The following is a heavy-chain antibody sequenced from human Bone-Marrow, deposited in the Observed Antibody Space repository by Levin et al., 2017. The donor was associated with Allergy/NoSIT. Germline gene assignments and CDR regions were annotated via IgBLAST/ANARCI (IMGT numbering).Heavy chain of an antibody. J-gene: IGHJ4*02. V-gene: IGHV3-74*01. Sequence: GESLKISCAASGFTFSNYWMHWVRQAPGKGLVWVSRSNEDGSITNYADSVKGRFTISRDNAKNTLYLQMNSLRAEDTAVYYCARDLSSFPDNWGQGTLVTVST. CDR3: ARDLSSFPDN. CDR2: SNEDGSIT. CDR1: GFTFSNYW. D-gene: IGHD2-2*01.